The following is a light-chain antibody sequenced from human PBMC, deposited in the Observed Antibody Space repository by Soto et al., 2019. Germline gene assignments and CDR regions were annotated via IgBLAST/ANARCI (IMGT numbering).Light chain of an antibody. CDR1: SSDVGGYNY. J-gene: IGLJ1*01. Sequence: QSVLTQPRSVSGSPGQSVTISCTGTSSDVGGYNYVSWYQQHPGKAPKLMIYDVSKRPSGVPDRFSGSKSGNTASLTISGLQAEDEADYYCCSYAGSYTANYVLGTGTKVTVL. V-gene: IGLV2-11*01. CDR3: CSYAGSYTANYV. CDR2: DVS.